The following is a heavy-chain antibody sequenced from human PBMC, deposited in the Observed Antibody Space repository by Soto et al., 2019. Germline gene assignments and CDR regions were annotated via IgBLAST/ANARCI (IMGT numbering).Heavy chain of an antibody. J-gene: IGHJ3*02. CDR1: GFTFSSYS. V-gene: IGHV3-21*01. Sequence: EVQLVESGGGLVKPGGSLRLSCAASGFTFSSYSMNWIRQAPGKGLEWVSSISSSSSYIYYADSVKGRFTISRDNAKNSLYLQMNSLRAEDTAVYYCARDMTQNDAFDIWGQGTMVTVSS. CDR2: ISSSSSYI. CDR3: ARDMTQNDAFDI. D-gene: IGHD2-21*02.